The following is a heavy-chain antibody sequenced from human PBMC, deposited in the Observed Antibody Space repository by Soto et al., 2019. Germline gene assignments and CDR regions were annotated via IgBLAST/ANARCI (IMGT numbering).Heavy chain of an antibody. V-gene: IGHV1-18*01. CDR3: ARSSSGWYPINNLFDH. CDR1: GYTFTSYG. CDR2: ISDYNGNT. D-gene: IGHD6-19*01. Sequence: QVQLVQSGAEVKKPGATVKVSCKASGYTFTSYGISWVRKARGQGVERMACISDYNGNTNYAQKLQGRFTMTKDTSTSTAYMELRSLRADDTAVYYCARSSSGWYPINNLFDHWGQGTLVTVSS. J-gene: IGHJ5*02.